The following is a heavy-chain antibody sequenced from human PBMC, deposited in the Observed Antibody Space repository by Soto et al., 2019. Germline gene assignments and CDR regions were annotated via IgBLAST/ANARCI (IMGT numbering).Heavy chain of an antibody. CDR1: GFTFSNYW. CDR3: ARGDCVGSTCYSLAGSFYYYMDV. CDR2: INSDGSVS. J-gene: IGHJ6*03. D-gene: IGHD2-15*01. Sequence: EVQLVESGGGLVQPGGSLRLSCAASGFTFSNYWMYWVRQAPGKGLEWVSRINSDGSVSSYADSVKGRLTISRDNVKNTLYLQMDSLRAEDRAVYYSARGDCVGSTCYSLAGSFYYYMDVWGKGTTVTVFS. V-gene: IGHV3-74*02.